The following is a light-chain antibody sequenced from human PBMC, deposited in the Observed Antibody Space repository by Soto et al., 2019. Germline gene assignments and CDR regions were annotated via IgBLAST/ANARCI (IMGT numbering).Light chain of an antibody. Sequence: DIQITQSPSTLSASVGDRVTITCRASQSISSWLAWYQQNPGKAPNLLIYKASTLESGVPSRFSGSGSGTEFTLTISSVQPDDFATYYCQQYKSYPLTFGGGTKVDIK. J-gene: IGKJ4*01. CDR3: QQYKSYPLT. CDR2: KAS. V-gene: IGKV1-5*03. CDR1: QSISSW.